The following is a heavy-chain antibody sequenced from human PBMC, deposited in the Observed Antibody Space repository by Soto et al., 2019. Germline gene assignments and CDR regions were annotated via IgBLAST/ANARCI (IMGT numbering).Heavy chain of an antibody. D-gene: IGHD3-10*01. J-gene: IGHJ6*02. CDR1: GGSISSYY. CDR2: IYYSGST. V-gene: IGHV4-59*01. CDR3: ARRGERGFYYYYGMDV. Sequence: SETLSLTCTVSGGSISSYYWSWIRQPPGKGLEWIGYIYYSGSTNYNPSLKSRVTISVDTSKNQFSLKLSSVTAADTAVYYWARRGERGFYYYYGMDVWGQGTTVTVSS.